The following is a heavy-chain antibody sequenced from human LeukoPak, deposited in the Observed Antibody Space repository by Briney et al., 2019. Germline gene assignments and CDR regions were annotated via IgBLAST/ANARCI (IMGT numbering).Heavy chain of an antibody. CDR1: AFTFSSNY. CDR2: IYSGGST. J-gene: IGHJ3*02. CDR3: ARDRAVSYDSRGYYRAFDI. D-gene: IGHD3-22*01. Sequence: GQSLRLSCAASAFTFSSNYMSWVRQAPGKGLEWVSFIYSGGSTYYSDSVKGRFTSSRDNSKNTLYLQLNSLRAEDTAVYYCARDRAVSYDSRGYYRAFDIWGQRTMVTVSS. V-gene: IGHV3-53*01.